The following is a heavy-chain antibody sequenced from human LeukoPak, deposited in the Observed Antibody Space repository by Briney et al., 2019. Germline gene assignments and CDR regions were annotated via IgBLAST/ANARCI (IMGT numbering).Heavy chain of an antibody. CDR3: ARGVAYYYDSSGYGY. Sequence: GGSLRLSCAASGFTFSSYTMNWVRQAPGEGLEWVSSISSSSGHIYYADSVKGRFTISRDNAKNSLYLQMNSLRAEDTAVYYCARGVAYYYDSSGYGYWGQGTLVTVSS. D-gene: IGHD3-22*01. J-gene: IGHJ4*02. V-gene: IGHV3-21*01. CDR2: ISSSSGHI. CDR1: GFTFSSYT.